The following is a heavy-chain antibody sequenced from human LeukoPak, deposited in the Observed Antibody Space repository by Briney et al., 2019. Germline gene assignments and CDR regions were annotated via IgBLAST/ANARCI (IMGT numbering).Heavy chain of an antibody. V-gene: IGHV1-24*01. Sequence: GASVKVSCKVSGYTLTELSMHWERQAPGKGLEWMGGFDPEDGETIYAQKFQGRVTMTEDTSTDTAYMELSSLRSEDTAVYYCATGGASSPGRGIDVWGQGTTVTVSS. CDR3: ATGGASSPGRGIDV. CDR2: FDPEDGET. J-gene: IGHJ6*02. D-gene: IGHD6-6*01. CDR1: GYTLTELS.